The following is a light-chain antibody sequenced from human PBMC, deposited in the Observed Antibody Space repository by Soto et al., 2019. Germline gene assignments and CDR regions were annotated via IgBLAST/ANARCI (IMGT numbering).Light chain of an antibody. V-gene: IGKV4-1*01. CDR2: WAS. CDR3: QQYYSTLLS. CDR1: QSVLYSSNNKNY. Sequence: DIVMTQSPDSLAVSLGERATINCKSSQSVLYSSNNKNYLAWYQQKPGQPPKLLIYWASTRESGVPDRFSGSGSGTDFTLTISGLQAEDVAVYYCQQYYSTLLSFGGGTKVDSK. J-gene: IGKJ4*01.